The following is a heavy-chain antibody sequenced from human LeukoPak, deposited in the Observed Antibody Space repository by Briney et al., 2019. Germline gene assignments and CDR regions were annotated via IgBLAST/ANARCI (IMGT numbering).Heavy chain of an antibody. Sequence: PGRSLRLSCAASGFTFRSYGMHWVRQAPGKGLAWVAVMSYDGSNKYYADSVKGRFTISRDNSKNTLYLQMNSLRAEDTAVYYCAELGITMIGGVWGKGTTVTISS. CDR1: GFTFRSYG. CDR3: AELGITMIGGV. CDR2: MSYDGSNK. J-gene: IGHJ6*04. D-gene: IGHD3-10*02. V-gene: IGHV3-30*18.